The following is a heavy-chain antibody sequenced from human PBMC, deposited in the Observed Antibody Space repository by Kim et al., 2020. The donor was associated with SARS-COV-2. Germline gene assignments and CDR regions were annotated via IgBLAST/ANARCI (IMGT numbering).Heavy chain of an antibody. V-gene: IGHV3-23*01. D-gene: IGHD1-1*01. CDR2: VSGSTGEK. CDR3: TKDDRFRPDDTNGFPFEK. Sequence: GGSLRLSCVASGFAFKSFAMGWVRQAPGQGLEWVAVVSGSTGEKYYPDSMKDRFFISKDLSRNVVYLHMNNLTVADTAVYYCTKDDRFRPDDTNGFPFEKWGQGVLVTVSS. CDR1: GFAFKSFA. J-gene: IGHJ4*02.